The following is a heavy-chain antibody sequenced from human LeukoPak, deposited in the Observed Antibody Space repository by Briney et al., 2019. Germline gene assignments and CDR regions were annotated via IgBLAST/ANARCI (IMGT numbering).Heavy chain of an antibody. V-gene: IGHV4-34*01. Sequence: SETLSLTCAVYGGSFSGYYWSWIRQPPGKGLEWIGEINHSVTTNYNPSLKSRVTISVDTSKNQFPLNLTSVTAADTAVYYCARADWNVRFFDYWGQGTLVSVSS. J-gene: IGHJ4*02. D-gene: IGHD1-1*01. CDR3: ARADWNVRFFDY. CDR2: INHSVTT. CDR1: GGSFSGYY.